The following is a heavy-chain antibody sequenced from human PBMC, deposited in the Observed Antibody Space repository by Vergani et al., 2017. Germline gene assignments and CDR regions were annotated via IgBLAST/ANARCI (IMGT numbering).Heavy chain of an antibody. CDR3: VADDGSNENILDS. D-gene: IGHD1-26*01. Sequence: EVQLLESGGSLKQPGGSVRLSCAAFGFTFSTYAMHWVRQAPGKGLEWVSALTGGGGSTYYAYPFKGRFIISRDNSRDTLYLQMNSLRPEDTATYYCVADDGSNENILDSWGKGTLVTVSS. J-gene: IGHJ4*02. CDR2: LTGGGGST. V-gene: IGHV3-23*01. CDR1: GFTFSTYA.